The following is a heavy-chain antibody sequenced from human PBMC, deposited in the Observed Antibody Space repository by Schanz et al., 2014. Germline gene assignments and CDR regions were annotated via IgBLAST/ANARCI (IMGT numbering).Heavy chain of an antibody. V-gene: IGHV3-7*01. D-gene: IGHD3-10*01. CDR2: IKQDGSEK. CDR1: GFTVSSNH. J-gene: IGHJ4*02. Sequence: EGQLAESGGGLVQPGGSLRLSCAVSGFTVSSNHMSWVRQAPGKGLEWVANIKQDGSEKYYVDAVKARFTISRDNAKNSMYLHMKSLRGEDTAVYYCARDNYYGSGSCAYWGQGTLVTVSS. CDR3: ARDNYYGSGSCAY.